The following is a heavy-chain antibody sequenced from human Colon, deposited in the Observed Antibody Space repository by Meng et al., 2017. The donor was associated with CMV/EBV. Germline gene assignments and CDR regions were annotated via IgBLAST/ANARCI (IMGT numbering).Heavy chain of an antibody. CDR1: GFTLSSHW. Sequence: GESLKISCAVSGFTLSSHWMSWVRQAPGQGLEGVANINRDGSEKHYVDSVKGRFTISRDNGKNSLYLQMNSLRAEDTAVYYCARDAAVMGIDDASDIWGQGTMVTVSS. V-gene: IGHV3-7*01. J-gene: IGHJ3*02. D-gene: IGHD6-25*01. CDR2: INRDGSEK. CDR3: ARDAAVMGIDDASDI.